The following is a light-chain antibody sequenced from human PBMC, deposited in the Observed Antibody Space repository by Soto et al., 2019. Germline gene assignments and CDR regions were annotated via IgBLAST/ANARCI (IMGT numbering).Light chain of an antibody. Sequence: IQLTQSPSSLSASVGDRVTITCRASQGIFTYLAWYQQKPGRAPKLLIYTASTLQSGVPSRFSGRGSGTDFTLTISSLQPEDFATYYCQQLNSDPPITFGQGTRLEI. CDR1: QGIFTY. CDR2: TAS. V-gene: IGKV1-9*01. J-gene: IGKJ5*01. CDR3: QQLNSDPPIT.